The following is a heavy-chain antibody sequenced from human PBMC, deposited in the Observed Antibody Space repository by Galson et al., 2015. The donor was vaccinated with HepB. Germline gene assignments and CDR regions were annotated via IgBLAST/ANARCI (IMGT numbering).Heavy chain of an antibody. CDR3: AKMTTVTTKGLDP. V-gene: IGHV3-74*01. CDR1: GFTFSSYW. CDR2: INGDGSST. J-gene: IGHJ5*02. D-gene: IGHD4-17*01. Sequence: SLRLSCAASGFTFSSYWMHWVRQAPGKGLVWVSRINGDGSSTSYADSVKGRFTISRDNAKNTLYLQMNSLRAKDTAVYYCAKMTTVTTKGLDPWGQGTLVTVSS.